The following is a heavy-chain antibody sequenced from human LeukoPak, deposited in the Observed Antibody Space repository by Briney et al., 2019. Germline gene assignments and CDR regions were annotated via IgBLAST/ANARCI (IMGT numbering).Heavy chain of an antibody. J-gene: IGHJ4*02. D-gene: IGHD3-22*01. V-gene: IGHV3-21*04. CDR1: GFTFSDYS. CDR3: ARQEARGYLYEGLDY. CDR2: ISSSSPYI. Sequence: GGSLRLSCAASGFTFSDYSMNWVRQAPGKGLEWVASISSSSPYIYYTDSVKGRFTIDRDNSKNTVLLQMNSLRPDDTAIYSCARQEARGYLYEGLDYWGQGTLVTVSS.